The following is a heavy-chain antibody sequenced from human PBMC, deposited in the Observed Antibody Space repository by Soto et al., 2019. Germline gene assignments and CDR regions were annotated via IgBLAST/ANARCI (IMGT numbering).Heavy chain of an antibody. CDR1: GFTFGDYT. V-gene: IGHV3-43*01. D-gene: IGHD2-15*01. CDR3: AKDGIAWH. Sequence: EVQLVESGGGVVQPGGSLRLSCTASGFTFGDYTMHWVRQAPGKGLEWVSLITWDGINIEYADSVMGRFTISRDNSKNSLYIQMNGLRHEDTAFYYCAKDGIAWHWGQGTLVTVSS. J-gene: IGHJ4*02. CDR2: ITWDGINI.